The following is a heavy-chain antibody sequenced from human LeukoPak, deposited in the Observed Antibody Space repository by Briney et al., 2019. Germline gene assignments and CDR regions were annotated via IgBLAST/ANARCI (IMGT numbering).Heavy chain of an antibody. J-gene: IGHJ4*02. CDR3: ARANYDSSGYPIDY. CDR2: ISSSSSTI. D-gene: IGHD3-22*01. CDR1: GFTFSAYS. V-gene: IGHV3-48*04. Sequence: GGSLRLSCAASGFTFSAYSMMWVRQAPGKGLEWVSFISSSSSTIYYADSVKGRFTISRDNAKDSLYLQMNSLRAEDTAVYYCARANYDSSGYPIDYWGQGTLVTVSS.